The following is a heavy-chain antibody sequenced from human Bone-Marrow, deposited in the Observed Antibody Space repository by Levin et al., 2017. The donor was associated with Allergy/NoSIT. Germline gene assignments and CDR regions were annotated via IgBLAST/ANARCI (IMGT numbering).Heavy chain of an antibody. Sequence: GESLKISCAASGFTFSSYDMSWVRQAPGKGLEWVSNIGTAANTYYADSVKGRFTISRDNSKKTLYLQMNSLRAEDTAVYYCAKLNRISSTSCSFDYWGQGALVTVSS. D-gene: IGHD2-2*01. CDR1: GFTFSSYD. V-gene: IGHV3-23*01. CDR3: AKLNRISSTSCSFDY. J-gene: IGHJ4*02. CDR2: IGTAANT.